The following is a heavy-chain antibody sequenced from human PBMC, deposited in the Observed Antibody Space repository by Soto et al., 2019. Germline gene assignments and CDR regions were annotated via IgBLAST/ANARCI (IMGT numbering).Heavy chain of an antibody. V-gene: IGHV3-30*03. Sequence: PGGSLRLSCAASGFTFSSYGMLWVREAPGKGLEWVAVIPYDGSNKYYADSVKGRFTISRDNSKNTLYLQMNSLRAEDTAVYYCARDPHHVVVVAATFGPLDYWGQGTLVTVSS. J-gene: IGHJ4*02. CDR2: IPYDGSNK. D-gene: IGHD2-15*01. CDR3: ARDPHHVVVVAATFGPLDY. CDR1: GFTFSSYG.